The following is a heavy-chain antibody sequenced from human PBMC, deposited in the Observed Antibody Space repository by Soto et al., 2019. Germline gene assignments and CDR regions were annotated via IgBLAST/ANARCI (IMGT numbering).Heavy chain of an antibody. Sequence: EVQLLDSGGGLVQPGGSLRLSCAASGFSFSIYAMTWVRQAPGKGLEWVSSITGTGDNTYYADSVKGRFTISRANYRTKLYMQMDGQRAEYTPVYDSAKGPCSDGNCFVREDVCGQGTTVTVSS. CDR1: GFSFSIYA. CDR3: AKGPCSDGNCFVREDV. V-gene: IGHV3-23*01. D-gene: IGHD2-15*01. CDR2: ITGTGDNT. J-gene: IGHJ6*02.